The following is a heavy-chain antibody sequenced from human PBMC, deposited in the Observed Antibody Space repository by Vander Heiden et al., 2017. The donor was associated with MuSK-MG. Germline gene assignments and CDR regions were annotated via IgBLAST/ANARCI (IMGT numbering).Heavy chain of an antibody. D-gene: IGHD4-17*01. Sequence: QVTLKESGPVLVKPTETLTLTCTVSGFSLSNARMGVSWIRQPPGKALEWLAHIFANDEKSYSTSLKSRLTISKDTSKSQVVLTMTNMDPVDTATYYCARGPTVVTGDHDAFDIWGQGTMVTVSS. J-gene: IGHJ3*02. V-gene: IGHV2-26*01. CDR2: IFANDEK. CDR3: ARGPTVVTGDHDAFDI. CDR1: GFSLSNARMG.